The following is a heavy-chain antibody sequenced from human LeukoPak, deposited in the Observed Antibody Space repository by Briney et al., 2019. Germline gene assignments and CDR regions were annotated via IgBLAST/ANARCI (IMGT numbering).Heavy chain of an antibody. V-gene: IGHV3-30-3*01. CDR2: ISYDGSNK. D-gene: IGHD5/OR15-5a*01. CDR3: ARDRLRSYYYYGMDV. Sequence: GGSPRLSCAASGFTFSSYAMHWVRQAPGKGLEWVAVISYDGSNKYYADSVKGRFTISRDNSKNTLYLQMNSLRAEDTAVYYCARDRLRSYYYYGMDVWGQGTTVTVSS. CDR1: GFTFSSYA. J-gene: IGHJ6*02.